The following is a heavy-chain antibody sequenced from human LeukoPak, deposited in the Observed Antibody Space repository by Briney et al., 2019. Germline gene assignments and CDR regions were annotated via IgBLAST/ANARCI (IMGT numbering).Heavy chain of an antibody. V-gene: IGHV4-34*01. J-gene: IGHJ3*02. CDR2: INHSGST. Sequence: SETLSLTCAVYGGSFSGYYWSWIRQPPGKGLEWIGEINHSGSTNYNPSLKSRVTISVDTSKNQFSLKLSSVTAADTAVYYCARDPYYYDSSGSDAFDIWGQGTMVTVSS. CDR3: ARDPYYYDSSGSDAFDI. CDR1: GGSFSGYY. D-gene: IGHD3-22*01.